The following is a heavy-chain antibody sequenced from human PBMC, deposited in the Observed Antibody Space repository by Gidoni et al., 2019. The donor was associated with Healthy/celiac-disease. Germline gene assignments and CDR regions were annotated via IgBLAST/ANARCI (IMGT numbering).Heavy chain of an antibody. J-gene: IGHJ3*02. CDR3: ASSGGGHENDAFDI. Sequence: QVQLQESGPGLVKPSETLSLTCAVSGYSISSGYYWGWIRQPPGKGLEWIGSIYHSGSTYYNPSLKSRVTISVDTSKNQFSLKLSSVTAADTAVYYCASSGGGHENDAFDIWGQGTMVTVSS. CDR1: GYSISSGYY. V-gene: IGHV4-38-2*01. D-gene: IGHD3-16*01. CDR2: IYHSGST.